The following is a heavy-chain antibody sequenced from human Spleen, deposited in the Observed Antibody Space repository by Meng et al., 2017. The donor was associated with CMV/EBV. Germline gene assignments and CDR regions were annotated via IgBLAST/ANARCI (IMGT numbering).Heavy chain of an antibody. CDR1: GFSLSSSW. J-gene: IGHJ4*02. D-gene: IGHD3-3*01. Sequence: GESLKISCVASGFSLSSSWMTWVRQAPGKGLEWVANIYGDGSEKHYVDSMKGRFTISRDNCKNTLYLKMNSLRAEDTAVYYCAKVRGRGITIFGVHRYFDYWGQGTLVTVSS. CDR3: AKVRGRGITIFGVHRYFDY. CDR2: IYGDGSEK. V-gene: IGHV3-7*03.